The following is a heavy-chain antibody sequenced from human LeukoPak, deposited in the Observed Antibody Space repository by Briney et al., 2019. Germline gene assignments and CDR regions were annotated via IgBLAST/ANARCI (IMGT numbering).Heavy chain of an antibody. Sequence: SETLSLTCNVSGGPVNTRDYYWSWIRQHPGKGLEWIGYIYYSGASYNNPSLKSRLTLSVDTSSNQFSLSLISVTAADTAVYYCARTRGSHWFDPWGQGTLVTVSS. CDR3: ARTRGSHWFDP. J-gene: IGHJ5*02. CDR1: GGPVNTRDYY. CDR2: IYYSGAS. V-gene: IGHV4-31*03. D-gene: IGHD3-10*01.